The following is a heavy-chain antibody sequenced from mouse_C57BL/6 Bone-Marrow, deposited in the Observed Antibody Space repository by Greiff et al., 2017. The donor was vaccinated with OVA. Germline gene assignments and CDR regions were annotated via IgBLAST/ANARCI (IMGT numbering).Heavy chain of an antibody. D-gene: IGHD5-2*01. Sequence: QVQLQQSGPELVKPGASVKISCKASGYAFSSSWMNWVKQRPGKGLEWIGRIYPGDGDTNYNGKFKGKATLTADKSSSTAYMQLSSLTSEDSAVYFCAREGIRVYYFDYWGHGTTLTVSS. CDR1: GYAFSSSW. CDR3: AREGIRVYYFDY. CDR2: IYPGDGDT. J-gene: IGHJ2*01. V-gene: IGHV1-82*01.